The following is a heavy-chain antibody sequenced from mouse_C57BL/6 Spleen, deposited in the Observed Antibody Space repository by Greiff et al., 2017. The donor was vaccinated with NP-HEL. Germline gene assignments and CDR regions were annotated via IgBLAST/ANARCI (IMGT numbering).Heavy chain of an antibody. V-gene: IGHV5-6*01. CDR2: ISSGGSYT. Sequence: EVKLVESGGDLVKPGGSLKLSCAASGFTFSSYGMSWVRQTPDKRLEWVATISSGGSYTYYQDSVKGRFTISRDNAKNTLYLQMSSLKSEDTAMYYCARGDYDGDWYFDVWGTGTTVTVSS. J-gene: IGHJ1*03. D-gene: IGHD2-4*01. CDR3: ARGDYDGDWYFDV. CDR1: GFTFSSYG.